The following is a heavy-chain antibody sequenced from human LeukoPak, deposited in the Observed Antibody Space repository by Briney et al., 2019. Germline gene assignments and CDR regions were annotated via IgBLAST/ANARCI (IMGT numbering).Heavy chain of an antibody. V-gene: IGHV3-21*01. J-gene: IGHJ4*02. D-gene: IGHD3-22*01. CDR1: GFTFSSYS. CDR2: ISSSSSYI. Sequence: PGGSLRLSCAASGFTFSSYSMNWVRQAPGKELEWVSSISSSSSYIYYADSVKGRFTIPRDNAKNSLYLQMNSLRAEDTAVYYCARDHQYDSSGYYYSLWGQGTLVTVSS. CDR3: ARDHQYDSSGYYYSL.